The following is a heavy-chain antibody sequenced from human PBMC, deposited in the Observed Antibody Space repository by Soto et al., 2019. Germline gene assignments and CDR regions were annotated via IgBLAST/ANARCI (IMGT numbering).Heavy chain of an antibody. CDR1: GFTFSSYA. V-gene: IGHV3-23*01. CDR2: ISGNGGST. D-gene: IGHD5-18*01. J-gene: IGHJ4*02. Sequence: PGGSLRLSCAASGFTFSSYAMSWVRQAPGKGLEWVSAISGNGGSTYYADSVKGRFTISRDSSKNTLYLQMNSLRAEDTAVYYFAKGGYSYGTEFDYWGQGTLVTVSS. CDR3: AKGGYSYGTEFDY.